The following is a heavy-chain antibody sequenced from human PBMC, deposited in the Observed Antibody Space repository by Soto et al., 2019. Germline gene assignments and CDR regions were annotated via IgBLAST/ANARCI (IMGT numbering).Heavy chain of an antibody. CDR3: AREVVRGVGSDY. CDR2: ISTYNGNR. CDR1: GYTFTSYG. J-gene: IGHJ4*02. Sequence: ASVKVSCKASGYTFTSYGITWVRQAPGQGLEWMGWISTYNGNRKYAQKLQGRVTMTTDTSTSTAYMEVRSLRSDDTAVFYCAREVVRGVGSDYWGQGTLVTVSS. V-gene: IGHV1-18*01. D-gene: IGHD3-10*01.